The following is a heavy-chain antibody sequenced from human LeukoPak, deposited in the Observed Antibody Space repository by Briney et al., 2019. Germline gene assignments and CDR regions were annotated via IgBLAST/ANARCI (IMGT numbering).Heavy chain of an antibody. V-gene: IGHV1-2*02. D-gene: IGHD3-22*01. J-gene: IGHJ3*02. CDR2: INPNSGGT. CDR1: GYTFTGYY. Sequence: ASVKVSCKASGYTFTGYYVHWVRQAPGQGLEWMGWINPNSGGTNYAQKFQGRVTMTRDTSISTAYMELSRLRSDDTAVYYCARESITMIPDAFDIWGQGTMVSVSS. CDR3: ARESITMIPDAFDI.